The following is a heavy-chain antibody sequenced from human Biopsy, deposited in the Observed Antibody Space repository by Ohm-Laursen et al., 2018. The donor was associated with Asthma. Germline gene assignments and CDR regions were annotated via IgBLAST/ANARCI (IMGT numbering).Heavy chain of an antibody. CDR2: ISWNSATI. J-gene: IGHJ4*02. Sequence: SLRLSCAASGFKFDEYTMHWVRQAPGKGLEWVSGISWNSATIGYADSVEGRYTISRDNAKNSVFLHMDSLRPEDTAFYYCAKVRSDWVITESFDYWGQGVLVTVSS. CDR3: AKVRSDWVITESFDY. V-gene: IGHV3-9*01. D-gene: IGHD3-22*01. CDR1: GFKFDEYT.